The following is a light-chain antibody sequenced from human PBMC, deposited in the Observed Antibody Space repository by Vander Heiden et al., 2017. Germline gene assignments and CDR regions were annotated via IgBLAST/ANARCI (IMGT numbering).Light chain of an antibody. CDR1: ALPKKY. CDR3: YSKASSGNHSV. V-gene: IGLV3-10*01. Sequence: SYDLTQPPSMPVSPGQTARITCSGDALPKKYAYWYQQKSGQAPVLVIYDDSKRPSGITERFSGSSSGDTATLTITGDQVEDEAGYYWYSKASSGNHSVFGGGTKITVL. J-gene: IGLJ2*01. CDR2: DDS.